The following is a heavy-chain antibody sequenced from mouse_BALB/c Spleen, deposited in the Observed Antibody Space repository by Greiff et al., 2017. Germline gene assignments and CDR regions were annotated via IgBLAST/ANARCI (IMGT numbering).Heavy chain of an antibody. CDR2: IYPGNSDT. D-gene: IGHD1-1*02. CDR3: TISPAYGSEWYCDV. J-gene: IGHJ1*01. V-gene: IGHV1-5*01. Sequence: EVNLVESGTVLARPGASVKMSCKASGYTFTSYWMHWVKQRPGQGLEWIGAIYPGNSDTSYNQKFKGKAKLTAVTSTSTAYMELSSLTNEDSAVYYCTISPAYGSEWYCDVWGAGTTVTVSA. CDR1: GYTFTSYW.